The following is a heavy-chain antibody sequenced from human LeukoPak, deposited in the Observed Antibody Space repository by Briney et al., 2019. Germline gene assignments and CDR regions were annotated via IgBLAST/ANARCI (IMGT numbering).Heavy chain of an antibody. Sequence: PSETLSLTCAVYGGSFSGYYWSWIRQPPGKGLEWIGEINHSGSTNYNPSLKSRVTISVDTSKNQFSLKPSSVTAADTAVYYCATGTNIVVVDWGQGTLVTVSS. CDR2: INHSGST. CDR1: GGSFSGYY. D-gene: IGHD2-21*01. CDR3: ATGTNIVVVD. J-gene: IGHJ4*02. V-gene: IGHV4-34*01.